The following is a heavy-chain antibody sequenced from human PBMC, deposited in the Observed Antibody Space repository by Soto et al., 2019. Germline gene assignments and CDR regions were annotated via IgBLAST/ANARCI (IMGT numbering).Heavy chain of an antibody. CDR2: IYSGGST. CDR1: GFTVSSNY. CDR3: ARDYYDSSGYHG. D-gene: IGHD3-22*01. Sequence: PGGSLRLSCAASGFTVSSNYMSWVRQAPGKGLEWVSVIYSGGSTYYADSVKGRFTISRDNSKNTLYLQMNSLRAEDTAVYYCARDYYDSSGYHGWGQGTLVTVSS. J-gene: IGHJ4*02. V-gene: IGHV3-53*01.